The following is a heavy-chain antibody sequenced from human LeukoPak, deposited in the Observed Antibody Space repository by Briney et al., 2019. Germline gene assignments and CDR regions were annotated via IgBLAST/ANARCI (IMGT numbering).Heavy chain of an antibody. CDR2: MNPNSGNT. V-gene: IGHV1-8*03. CDR3: ARTSRSITIFGVVISVDY. CDR1: GYTFTSYD. J-gene: IGHJ4*02. Sequence: ASVKVSCKASGYTFTSYDINWVRQATGQGLEWMGWMNPNSGNTGYAQKFQGRVTITRNASISTAYMELSSLRSEDTAVYYCARTSRSITIFGVVISVDYWGQGTLVTVSS. D-gene: IGHD3-3*01.